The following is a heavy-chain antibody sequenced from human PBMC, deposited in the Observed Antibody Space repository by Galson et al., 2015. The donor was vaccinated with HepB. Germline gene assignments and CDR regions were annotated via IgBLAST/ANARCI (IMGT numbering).Heavy chain of an antibody. J-gene: IGHJ3*02. CDR2: ISYDGSNK. V-gene: IGHV3-30*04. CDR3: ASIYVLLWGGNAFDI. D-gene: IGHD3-10*01. CDR1: GFTFSSYA. Sequence: SLRLSCAASGFTFSSYAMHWVRQAPGKGLEWVAVISYDGSNKYYADSVKGRFTISRDNSKNTLYLQMNSLRAEDTAVYYCASIYVLLWGGNAFDIWGQGTMVTVSS.